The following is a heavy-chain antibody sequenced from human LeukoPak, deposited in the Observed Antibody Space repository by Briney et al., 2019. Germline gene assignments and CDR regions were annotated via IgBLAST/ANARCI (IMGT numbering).Heavy chain of an antibody. CDR2: IKQDGSEK. J-gene: IGHJ3*02. V-gene: IGHV3-7*01. Sequence: GGSLRLSCAASGFTFSSYWMSWVRQAPGKGLEWVANIKQDGSEKYYVDSVKGRFTISRDNAKNSLYPQMNSLRAEDTAVYYCAHYDSSAYHAFDIWGQGTMVTVSS. CDR1: GFTFSSYW. D-gene: IGHD3-22*01. CDR3: AHYDSSAYHAFDI.